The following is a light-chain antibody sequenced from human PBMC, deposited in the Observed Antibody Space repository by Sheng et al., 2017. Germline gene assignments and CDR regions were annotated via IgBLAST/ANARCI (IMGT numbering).Light chain of an antibody. CDR3: QQCYSPPYS. CDR2: GAS. Sequence: DIQMTQSPSTLSASVGDRVTITCRPSQGISNSLAWYQQKPGKAPKLLLHGASRLESGVPSRFSGSGSGTDYILTISSLQPEDFATYYCQQCYSPPYSFGQGTKLDIK. J-gene: IGKJ2*03. V-gene: IGKV1-NL1*01. CDR1: QGISNS.